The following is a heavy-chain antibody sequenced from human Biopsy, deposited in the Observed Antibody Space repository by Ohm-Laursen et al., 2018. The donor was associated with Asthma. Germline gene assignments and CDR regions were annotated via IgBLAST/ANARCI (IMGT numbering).Heavy chain of an antibody. CDR2: INPFGGSS. D-gene: IGHD2-2*01. V-gene: IGHV1-46*01. CDR1: GYTFTSYY. Sequence: GASVKVSCKASGYTFTSYYMRWVRQAPGYGLEWMGIINPFGGSSNFAQKFQGRLTMTRDTSTRTVYMELSSLRSEDTAVYYCAREATSGEVPFGYFYALDVWGEGTTVTVSS. CDR3: AREATSGEVPFGYFYALDV. J-gene: IGHJ6*04.